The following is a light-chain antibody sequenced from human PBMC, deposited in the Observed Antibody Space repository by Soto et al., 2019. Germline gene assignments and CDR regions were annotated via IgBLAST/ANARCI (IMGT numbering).Light chain of an antibody. CDR2: GAS. V-gene: IGKV3-20*01. CDR3: QQYGSSPPT. J-gene: IGKJ1*01. CDR1: QSVRSDY. Sequence: EIVLTQSPATLSVSPGERATLSCRASQSVRSDYLAWYQQKPGQAPRLHIYGASTRATGIPDRFTGSGSGTDFTLTINRLEPEDFALYYCQQYGSSPPTFGQGTKVDIK.